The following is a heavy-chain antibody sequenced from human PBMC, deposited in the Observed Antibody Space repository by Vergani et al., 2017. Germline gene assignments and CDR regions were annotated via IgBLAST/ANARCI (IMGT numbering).Heavy chain of an antibody. CDR3: ARRCGGDCSNYYYYGMDV. CDR1: GGTFSSYA. J-gene: IGHJ6*02. D-gene: IGHD2-21*02. Sequence: QFQLVQSGAEVKKPGSSVKVSCKASGGTFSSYAISWVRQAPGQGLEWMGRIIPIFGTANYAQKFQGRVTITADESTSTAYMELSSLRSEDTAVYYCARRCGGDCSNYYYYGMDVWGQGTTVTVSS. CDR2: IIPIFGTA. V-gene: IGHV1-69*13.